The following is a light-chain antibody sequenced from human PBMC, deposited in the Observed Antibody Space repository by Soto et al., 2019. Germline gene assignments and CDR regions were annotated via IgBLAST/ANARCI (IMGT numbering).Light chain of an antibody. J-gene: IGKJ5*01. Sequence: EIVLTQSPGTLSLSPGERATLSCRASQSVSSSYLAWYQQKPGQAPRLLIYGASSRATGIPDRFRGSGSGTRCALTISRLEAQNFAEYYCQQDDNSPITSGQGTRLQIK. CDR1: QSVSSSY. CDR2: GAS. CDR3: QQDDNSPIT. V-gene: IGKV3-20*01.